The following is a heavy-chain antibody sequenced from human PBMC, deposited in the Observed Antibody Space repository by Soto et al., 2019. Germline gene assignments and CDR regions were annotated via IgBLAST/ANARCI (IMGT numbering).Heavy chain of an antibody. CDR3: ARVWYYYYGMDV. J-gene: IGHJ6*02. Sequence: KTSETLSLTCTVSGGSISSGGYYWSWIRQHPGKGLEWIGYIYYSGSTYYNPSLKSRVTISVDTSKNQFSLKLSSVTAADTAVYYCARVWYYYYGMDVWGQGTTVTVSS. CDR1: GGSISSGGYY. V-gene: IGHV4-31*02. CDR2: IYYSGST.